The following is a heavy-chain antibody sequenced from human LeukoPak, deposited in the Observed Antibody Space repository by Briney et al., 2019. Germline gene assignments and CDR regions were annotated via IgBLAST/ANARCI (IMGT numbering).Heavy chain of an antibody. CDR3: ARRGITSQQLVRGWFDP. D-gene: IGHD6-13*01. Sequence: SETLSLTCAVYGASFSGYYWSWLRQSPGRGLEWLGEINHSGGINFNPSLESRVIMSVDTSKNQFSLKLSSLTAADTAMYYCARRGITSQQLVRGWFDPWGQGTLVTVSS. J-gene: IGHJ5*02. CDR1: GASFSGYY. CDR2: INHSGGI. V-gene: IGHV4-34*01.